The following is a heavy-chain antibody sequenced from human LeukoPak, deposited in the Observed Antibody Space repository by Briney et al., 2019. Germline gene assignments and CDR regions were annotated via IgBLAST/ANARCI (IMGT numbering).Heavy chain of an antibody. D-gene: IGHD2-15*01. Sequence: GGSLRLSCAASGFTFNIFSMNWVRQAPGKGLEWLSYIGSSGDGARFYRDSVKGRFTVSRDNAKNSLYLQMDSLRDEDTAVYYCARGVGYCSGGRCYNWFDSWGQGTLVTVSS. V-gene: IGHV3-48*02. J-gene: IGHJ5*01. CDR1: GFTFNIFS. CDR2: IGSSGDGAR. CDR3: ARGVGYCSGGRCYNWFDS.